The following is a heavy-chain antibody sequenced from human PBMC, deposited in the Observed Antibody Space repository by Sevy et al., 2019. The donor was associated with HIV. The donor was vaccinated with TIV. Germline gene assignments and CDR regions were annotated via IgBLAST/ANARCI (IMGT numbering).Heavy chain of an antibody. CDR2: INPSGGST. Sequence: ASVKVSCKASGYTFTSYYMHWVRQAPGQGLEWMGIINPSGGSTSYAQKFQGRVTMTRDTSTSTVYMELGSLGSEDTAVYYCARGDYGDGGDYYYYGMDVWGQGTTVTVSS. J-gene: IGHJ6*02. D-gene: IGHD4-17*01. CDR1: GYTFTSYY. V-gene: IGHV1-46*01. CDR3: ARGDYGDGGDYYYYGMDV.